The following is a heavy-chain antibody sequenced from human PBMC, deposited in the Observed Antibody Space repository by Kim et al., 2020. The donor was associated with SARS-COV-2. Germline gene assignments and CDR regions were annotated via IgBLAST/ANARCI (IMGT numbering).Heavy chain of an antibody. Sequence: GGSLRLSCAASGFTFSNAWMSWVRQAPGKGLEWVGRIKSKTDGGKTDYAAPVKGRFTISKDDSKNTLYLQMNSLKTEDTAVYYCTSITGVYYYGMDVWGQGTTVTVSS. CDR3: TSITGVYYYGMDV. J-gene: IGHJ6*02. D-gene: IGHD1-20*01. CDR2: IKSKTDGGKT. V-gene: IGHV3-15*01. CDR1: GFTFSNAW.